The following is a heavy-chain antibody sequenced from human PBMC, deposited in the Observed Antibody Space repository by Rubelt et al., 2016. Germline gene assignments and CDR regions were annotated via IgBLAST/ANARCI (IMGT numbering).Heavy chain of an antibody. D-gene: IGHD6-6*01. CDR3: ARVALYSSSSVWFDP. CDR1: GYSISSGYY. Sequence: QVQLQQWGAGLLKPSETLSLTCTVSGYSISSGYYWGWIRQPPGKGLEWIGSIYHSGSTYYNPCRKGRFAISVDTSKNQFSLKLSSVTAADTAVYYCARVALYSSSSVWFDPWGQGTLVTVSS. V-gene: IGHV4-38-2*02. CDR2: IYHSGST. J-gene: IGHJ5*02.